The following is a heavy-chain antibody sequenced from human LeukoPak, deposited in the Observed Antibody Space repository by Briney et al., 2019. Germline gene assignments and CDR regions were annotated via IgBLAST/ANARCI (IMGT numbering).Heavy chain of an antibody. D-gene: IGHD3-22*01. CDR2: IYYSGST. CDR1: GGSISSSSYY. J-gene: IGHJ4*02. V-gene: IGHV4-39*07. Sequence: SETLSLTCTVSGGSISSSSYYWGWIRQPPGKGLEWIGSIYYSGSTYYNPSLKSRVTISVDTSKNQFSLKVNSVTAADTAVYYCARGSSSGYPHYFDYWGQGTLVTVSS. CDR3: ARGSSSGYPHYFDY.